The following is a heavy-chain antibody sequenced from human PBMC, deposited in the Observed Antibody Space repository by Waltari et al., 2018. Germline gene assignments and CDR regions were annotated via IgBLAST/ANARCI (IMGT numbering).Heavy chain of an antibody. J-gene: IGHJ4*02. D-gene: IGHD3-22*01. CDR3: ARGGPYYYDSSGYYDY. Sequence: QVQLVQSGAEVKKPGSSVKVSCKASGGTFSSYAISWVRQAPGQGLEWMGRIIPIFGTANYAQKFHGRVTITADKSTSTAYMELSRLRSEDTAVYYCARGGPYYYDSSGYYDYWGQGTLVTVSS. V-gene: IGHV1-69*13. CDR1: GGTFSSYA. CDR2: IIPIFGTA.